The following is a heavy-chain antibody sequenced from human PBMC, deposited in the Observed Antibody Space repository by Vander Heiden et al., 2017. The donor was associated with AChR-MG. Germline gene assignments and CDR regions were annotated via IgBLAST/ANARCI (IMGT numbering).Heavy chain of an antibody. CDR2: IYHGGST. D-gene: IGHD3-16*01. J-gene: IGHJ4*02. CDR1: GGSISSNGFF. Sequence: QLQLQESGPGLVKPSETLSLTCTVSGGSISSNGFFWGWVRQSPGKGLEWLGSIYHGGSTYHNPSLWGRVFMSVDTSKNQFSLELSSVTAADTAMYYCARHVNVWVIEGYFDYWGQGSLVTVSS. V-gene: IGHV4-39*01. CDR3: ARHVNVWVIEGYFDY.